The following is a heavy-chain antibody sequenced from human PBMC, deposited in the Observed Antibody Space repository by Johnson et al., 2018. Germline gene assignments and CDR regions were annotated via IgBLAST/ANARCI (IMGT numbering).Heavy chain of an antibody. CDR2: ISWNSGSI. J-gene: IGHJ3*02. Sequence: VQLVESGGGLVQPGRSLRLSCAASGFTFDDYAMHWVRQAPGKGLEWVSGISWNSGSIDYADSVKGRFTISRDNAKNSLYLQMHSLRAEDTALYFCAKYIGDFWSCYYLVFNAFDIVGQGTLVTVSS. V-gene: IGHV3-9*01. D-gene: IGHD3-3*01. CDR3: AKYIGDFWSCYYLVFNAFDI. CDR1: GFTFDDYA.